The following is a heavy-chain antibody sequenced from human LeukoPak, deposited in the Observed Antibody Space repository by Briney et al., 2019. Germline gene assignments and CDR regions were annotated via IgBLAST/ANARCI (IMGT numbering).Heavy chain of an antibody. D-gene: IGHD3-3*01. Sequence: GGSLRLSCAASGFTLSDYYMSWIRQAPGKGLEWVSYISSSGSTIYYADSVKVRFTISRDNAKNSLYLQMNSLRAEDTAVYYCATPYYDFWSGYYKRGVRGADAFDIWGQGTMVTVSS. CDR1: GFTLSDYY. CDR2: ISSSGSTI. J-gene: IGHJ3*02. CDR3: ATPYYDFWSGYYKRGVRGADAFDI. V-gene: IGHV3-11*04.